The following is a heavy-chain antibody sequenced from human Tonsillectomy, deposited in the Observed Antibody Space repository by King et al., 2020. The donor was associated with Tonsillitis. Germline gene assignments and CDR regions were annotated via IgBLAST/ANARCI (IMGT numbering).Heavy chain of an antibody. CDR2: IYTSGST. J-gene: IGHJ5*02. CDR3: ATHREVYYYGSGSYSS. D-gene: IGHD3-10*01. CDR1: GGSISSGSYY. V-gene: IGHV4-61*02. Sequence: VQLQESGPGLVKPSQTLSLTCTVSGGSISSGSYYWSWIRQPAGQGLEWIGRIYTSGSTNYNPSLKSRVTMSVDTSKNQFSLKLSSVTAADTAVYYCATHREVYYYGSGSYSSWGQGTLVTVSS.